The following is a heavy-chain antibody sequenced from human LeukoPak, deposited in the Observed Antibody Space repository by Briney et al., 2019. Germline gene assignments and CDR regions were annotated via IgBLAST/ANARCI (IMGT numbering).Heavy chain of an antibody. D-gene: IGHD6-6*01. V-gene: IGHV3-23*01. CDR3: AKDLQYSSSPGLFDY. J-gene: IGHJ4*02. Sequence: QXXGXGXXWXXXISGSGGSTYYADSVKGRFTISRDNSKNTLYLQMNSLRAEDTAVYYCAKDLQYSSSPGLFDYWGQGTLVTVSS. CDR2: ISGSGGST.